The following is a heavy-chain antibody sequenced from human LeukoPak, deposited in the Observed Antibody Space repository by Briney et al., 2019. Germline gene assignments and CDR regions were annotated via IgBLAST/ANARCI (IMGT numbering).Heavy chain of an antibody. J-gene: IGHJ3*02. CDR2: INWNGGST. D-gene: IGHD2-15*01. CDR3: ARDGVRYCSGGSCYSKAFDI. Sequence: GGSLRLSCATSGFILSNYWMHWVRQAPGKGLEWVSGINWNGGSTGYADSVKGRFTISRDNAKNSLYLQMNSLRAEDTALYYCARDGVRYCSGGSCYSKAFDIWGQGTMVTVSS. V-gene: IGHV3-20*04. CDR1: GFILSNYW.